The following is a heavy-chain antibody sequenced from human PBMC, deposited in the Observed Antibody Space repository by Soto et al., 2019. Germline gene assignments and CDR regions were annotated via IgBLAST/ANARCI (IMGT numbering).Heavy chain of an antibody. Sequence: ASETLSLTCTVSGGSISSGDYYWSWIRQPPGKGLEWIGNTYYSGSTYYNPSLKSRVTISVDTSKNQFSLELSSVTAADTAVYYCARDSSVYPFDCWGQGTLVTVSS. CDR2: TYYSGST. D-gene: IGHD3-22*01. CDR3: ARDSSVYPFDC. J-gene: IGHJ4*02. V-gene: IGHV4-30-4*01. CDR1: GGSISSGDYY.